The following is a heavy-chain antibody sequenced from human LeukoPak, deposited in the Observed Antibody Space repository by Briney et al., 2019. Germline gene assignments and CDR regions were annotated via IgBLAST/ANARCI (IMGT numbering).Heavy chain of an antibody. V-gene: IGHV3-23*01. CDR2: ICGSASGSGDCT. CDR1: GFSFGSYA. J-gene: IGHJ3*01. CDR3: AKGKVNNDGALDA. D-gene: IGHD2-21*01. Sequence: GGSLRLSCAASGFSFGSYAMSWVRQAAGKGLEWVSEICGSASGSGDCTHYADSVKGRFTISRDNSKKTLYLQMNTLRAEDTAVYYCAKGKVNNDGALDAWGQGTLVTVSS.